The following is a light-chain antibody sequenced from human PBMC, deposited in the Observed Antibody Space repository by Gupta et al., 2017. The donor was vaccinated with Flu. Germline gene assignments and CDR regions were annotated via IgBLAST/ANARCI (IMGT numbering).Light chain of an antibody. CDR2: AAS. Sequence: TQMTQSPSSLSASVGDRVTITCRASQSISSYLNWYQQKPGKAPKLLIYAASSLQSGVPSRFSGSGSGTDFTLTISRLQPEDFATYYCQQRDSTPWTFGQGTKVEIK. CDR3: QQRDSTPWT. CDR1: QSISSY. J-gene: IGKJ1*01. V-gene: IGKV1-39*01.